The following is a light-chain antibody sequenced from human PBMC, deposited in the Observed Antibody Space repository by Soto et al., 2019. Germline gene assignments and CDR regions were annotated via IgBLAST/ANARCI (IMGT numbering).Light chain of an antibody. CDR1: QSVSSN. CDR2: GAS. CDR3: QQYNNWLSIT. J-gene: IGKJ5*01. V-gene: IGKV3-15*01. Sequence: IMMTHSAATLSVSPGERATLSCWASQSVSSNLAWYQQKPGQAPRLLVYGASTRATGIPARFSGSGSGTEFTLTISSLQSEDFAVYYCQQYNNWLSITFGQGTRLEI.